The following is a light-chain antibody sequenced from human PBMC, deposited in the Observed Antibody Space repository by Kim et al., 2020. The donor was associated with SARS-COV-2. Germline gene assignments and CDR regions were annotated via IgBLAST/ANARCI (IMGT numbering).Light chain of an antibody. Sequence: LSATVGDRVTITCRASQDIINDLGWYQQHPGRAPTRLIYGASSLQSGVPSRFRGGGSGTKITLASSIVQDFAPYFCLQHNTFPITFGQGTRLEIK. V-gene: IGKV1-17*01. CDR2: GAS. J-gene: IGKJ5*01. CDR3: LQHNTFPIT. CDR1: QDIIND.